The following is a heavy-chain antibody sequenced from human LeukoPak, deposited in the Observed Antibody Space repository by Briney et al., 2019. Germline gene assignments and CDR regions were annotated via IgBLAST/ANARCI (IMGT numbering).Heavy chain of an antibody. D-gene: IGHD5-18*01. Sequence: GESREISRKGSGYTFIRFWIGWVRQMPGKGLEWMGIIYPGDSETRYSPSFQGQVTISVDKSISTAYLQWSSLKASDTAVYYCATGGIYSSNFDYWGQGTLVTVSS. V-gene: IGHV5-51*01. J-gene: IGHJ4*02. CDR2: IYPGDSET. CDR1: GYTFIRFW. CDR3: ATGGIYSSNFDY.